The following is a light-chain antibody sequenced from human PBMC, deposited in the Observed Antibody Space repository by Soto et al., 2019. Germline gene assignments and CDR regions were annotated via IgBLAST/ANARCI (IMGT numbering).Light chain of an antibody. CDR3: SLYTSSGTYV. CDR2: EVI. J-gene: IGLJ1*01. CDR1: SSDIGSYNR. Sequence: QSVLPQPPSVSGSPGQSVTISCTGTSSDIGSYNRVSWYQLPPGTAPKLMIYEVINRPSGVPDRFSGSKSGNTASLTISGLRAEDEADYYCSLYTSSGTYVFGTGTKVTVL. V-gene: IGLV2-18*01.